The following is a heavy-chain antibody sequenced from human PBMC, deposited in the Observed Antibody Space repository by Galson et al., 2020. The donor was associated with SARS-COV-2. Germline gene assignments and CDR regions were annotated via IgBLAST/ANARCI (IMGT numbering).Heavy chain of an antibody. D-gene: IGHD3-9*01. CDR3: ARGGELDYDIVTGYDSPPTALDY. Sequence: ASVQVSCQASGYTLTSYDINWLRQAPGHGLEWMGWMNPNSVNTDYPQKFQGRVTMTRNTSISTAYMELSGLRSEGTAVYYLARGGELDYDIVTGYDSPPTALDYWGQGTLVTASS. J-gene: IGHJ4*02. V-gene: IGHV1-8*01. CDR2: MNPNSVNT. CDR1: GYTLTSYD.